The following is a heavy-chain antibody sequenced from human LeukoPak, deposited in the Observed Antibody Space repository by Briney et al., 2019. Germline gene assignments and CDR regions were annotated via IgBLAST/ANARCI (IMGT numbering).Heavy chain of an antibody. V-gene: IGHV1-46*01. CDR2: INPNGDST. CDR1: GYTFISYY. Sequence: ASVKVSCKASGYTFISYYMHWVRQAPGQGLEWMGLINPNGDSTDYAQKFQGRVTMTRDTSASTVYMELSSPRSEDAAVYYCARAAGDTYGYRYYFDSWGQGTLVTVSS. J-gene: IGHJ4*02. CDR3: ARAAGDTYGYRYYFDS. D-gene: IGHD5-18*01.